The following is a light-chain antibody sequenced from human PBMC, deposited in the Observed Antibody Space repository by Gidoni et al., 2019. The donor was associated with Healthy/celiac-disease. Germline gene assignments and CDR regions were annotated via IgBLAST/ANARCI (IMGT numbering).Light chain of an antibody. CDR2: GSS. J-gene: IGKJ2*01. V-gene: IGKV3-20*01. CDR3: QQYGSSPPMYT. CDR1: QSVSSSY. Sequence: EIVLTQSPCTLSLSPRERATLSCRASQSVSSSYLAWYQQKPGQAPRLLIYGSSSGSGTDFTLTISRLVPEDFAVYYCQQYGSSPPMYTFGQWTKLEIK.